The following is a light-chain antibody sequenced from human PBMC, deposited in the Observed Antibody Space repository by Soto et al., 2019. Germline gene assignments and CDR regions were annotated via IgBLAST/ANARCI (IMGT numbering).Light chain of an antibody. V-gene: IGLV2-14*01. CDR2: DVS. J-gene: IGLJ1*01. CDR3: SSDTSSDDV. CDR1: SSDVGGYNY. Sequence: QSVLTQPASVSGSPGQSITISCTGTSSDVGGYNYVSWYQQHPGKAPKLMIYDVSNRPSGVSNRFSGSKSGNTASLTISGLQAEDEADYYCSSDTSSDDVFGTGTKVTVL.